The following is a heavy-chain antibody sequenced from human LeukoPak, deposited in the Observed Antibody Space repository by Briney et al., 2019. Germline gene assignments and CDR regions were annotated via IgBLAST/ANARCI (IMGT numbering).Heavy chain of an antibody. D-gene: IGHD3-3*01. V-gene: IGHV4-59*01. CDR3: ARGTIFGVVMDV. Sequence: PSETLSLTCTVSGGSISSYYWSWIRQPPGKGLEWIGYLYCGGSTIYNPSLKSRVTISVDASTNQFSLKLTSVTAAETAVYYCARGTIFGVVMDVWGQGTTVTVSS. CDR1: GGSISSYY. J-gene: IGHJ6*02. CDR2: LYCGGST.